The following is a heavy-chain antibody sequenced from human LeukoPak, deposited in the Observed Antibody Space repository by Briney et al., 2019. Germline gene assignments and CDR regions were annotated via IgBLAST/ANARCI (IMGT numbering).Heavy chain of an antibody. Sequence: ASVKVSCTASGYTFTGYYMHWVRQAPGQGLEWMGWINPNSGGTNYAQKFQGRVTMTRDTSISTAYMELSRLRSDDTAVYYCAHVIAVAGTTTDAFDIWGQGTMVTVSS. V-gene: IGHV1-2*02. D-gene: IGHD6-19*01. CDR3: AHVIAVAGTTTDAFDI. CDR1: GYTFTGYY. J-gene: IGHJ3*02. CDR2: INPNSGGT.